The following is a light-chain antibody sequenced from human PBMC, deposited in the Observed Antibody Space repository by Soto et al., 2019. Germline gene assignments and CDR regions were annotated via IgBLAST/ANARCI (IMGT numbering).Light chain of an antibody. CDR2: DAS. J-gene: IGKJ1*01. Sequence: EIVLTQSPATLSLSPGERATLSCRASQSVSSYLAWYQQKPGQAPRLLIYDASNRATGITARFSGSGSGTDFTLTISSLDPEDFAVYYCQQRSTWPQTFGQGTKVDIK. CDR3: QQRSTWPQT. V-gene: IGKV3-11*01. CDR1: QSVSSY.